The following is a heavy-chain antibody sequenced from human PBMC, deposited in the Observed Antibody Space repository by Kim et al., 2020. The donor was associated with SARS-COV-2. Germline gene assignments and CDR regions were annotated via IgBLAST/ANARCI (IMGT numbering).Heavy chain of an antibody. CDR3: EASDY. Sequence: IRDVGVRTTHAVSVKCRFTISRDNAKSTLFLQMNSLRSEDTAVYYCEASDYWGQGSLVTVSS. J-gene: IGHJ4*02. CDR2: IRDVGVRT. V-gene: IGHV3-23*01.